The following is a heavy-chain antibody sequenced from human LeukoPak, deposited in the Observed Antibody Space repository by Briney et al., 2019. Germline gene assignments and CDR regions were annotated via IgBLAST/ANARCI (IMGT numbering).Heavy chain of an antibody. Sequence: QPGGSLRLSCAASGFTFSSYWMHWVRQGPGKGLVWVSRINSDGSSTSYADSVKGRFTISRDNAKNTLYLQMNSLRAEDTAVYYCAKGGPLNYDFWSGLKYYFDYWGQGTLVTVSS. D-gene: IGHD3-3*01. V-gene: IGHV3-74*01. J-gene: IGHJ4*02. CDR1: GFTFSSYW. CDR3: AKGGPLNYDFWSGLKYYFDY. CDR2: INSDGSST.